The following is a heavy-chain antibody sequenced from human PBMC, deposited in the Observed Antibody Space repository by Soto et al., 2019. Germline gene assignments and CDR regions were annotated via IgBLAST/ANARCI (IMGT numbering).Heavy chain of an antibody. D-gene: IGHD4-17*01. J-gene: IGHJ6*03. CDR3: ARDLVGDYAHYMDV. CDR1: GFTFSSYS. V-gene: IGHV3-48*01. Sequence: PEGSLRLSCAASGFTFSSYSMNWVRQAPGKGLEWVSYISSSSSTIYYADSVKGRFTISRDNAKNSLYLQMNSLRAEDTAVYYCARDLVGDYAHYMDVWGKGTTVTVSS. CDR2: ISSSSSTI.